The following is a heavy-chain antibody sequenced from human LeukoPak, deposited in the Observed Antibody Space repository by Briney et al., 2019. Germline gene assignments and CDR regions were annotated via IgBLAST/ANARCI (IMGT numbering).Heavy chain of an antibody. CDR2: INPNSGGT. Sequence: ASVKVSCKASGYTFTGYYMHWVRQAPGQGLEWMGRINPNSGGTNYAQKFQGRVTMTRDTSISTAYMELSSLRSEDTAVYYCARVVPAAIDYYYGMDVWGQGTTVTVSS. V-gene: IGHV1-2*06. CDR3: ARVVPAAIDYYYGMDV. D-gene: IGHD2-2*01. J-gene: IGHJ6*02. CDR1: GYTFTGYY.